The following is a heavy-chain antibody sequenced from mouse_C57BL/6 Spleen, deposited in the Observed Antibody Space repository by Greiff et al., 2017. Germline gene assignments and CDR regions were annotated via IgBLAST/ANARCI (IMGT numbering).Heavy chain of an antibody. CDR1: GFNIKDDY. CDR3: TTVTAQAFAY. J-gene: IGHJ3*01. CDR2: IDPENGDT. D-gene: IGHD3-2*02. Sequence: EVKLQQSGAELVRPGASVKLSCTASGFNIKDDYMHWVKQRPEQGLEWIGWIDPENGDTEYASKFQGKATITADTSSNTAYLQLSSLTSEDTAVYYCTTVTAQAFAYWGQGTLVTVSA. V-gene: IGHV14-4*01.